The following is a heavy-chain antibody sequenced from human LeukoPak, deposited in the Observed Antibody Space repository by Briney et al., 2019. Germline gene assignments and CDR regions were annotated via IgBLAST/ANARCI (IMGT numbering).Heavy chain of an antibody. CDR3: ARGPTYQPIDY. D-gene: IGHD2-2*01. Sequence: TASETLSLTCAVSGGSISSSRYYGGWIRQPPGKGLEWIGSLYYSGNTYYNPSLKSRVTISVDTSKNHFSLNLNSVTAADTAVYYCARGPTYQPIDYWGQGTLVTVSS. V-gene: IGHV4-39*02. CDR1: GGSISSSRYY. CDR2: LYYSGNT. J-gene: IGHJ4*02.